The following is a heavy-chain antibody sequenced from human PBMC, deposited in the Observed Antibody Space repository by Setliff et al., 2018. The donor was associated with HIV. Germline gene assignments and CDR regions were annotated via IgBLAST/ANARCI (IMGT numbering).Heavy chain of an antibody. Sequence: GASVKVSCKASGYTFTSYYLHWVRQAPGQGLGWMGIINPSGGSTTYAQKFQGRVTMTRDTSASTVYMELSSLRPEYTAVYYCAREARYQDRYYYYMNVWGKGTTVTVSS. CDR2: INPSGGST. J-gene: IGHJ6*03. CDR1: GYTFTSYY. D-gene: IGHD1-20*01. CDR3: AREARYQDRYYYYMNV. V-gene: IGHV1-46*03.